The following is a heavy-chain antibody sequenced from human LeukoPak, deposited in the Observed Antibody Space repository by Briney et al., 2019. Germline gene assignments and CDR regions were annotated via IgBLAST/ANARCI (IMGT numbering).Heavy chain of an antibody. CDR2: INPSGGST. V-gene: IGHV1-46*01. J-gene: IGHJ4*02. Sequence: ASVKVSCKASGYTFSSYFTHWVRQAPGQGLEWMGIINPSGGSTTYAHKFQGRVTMTRDMSTSTVYMDLSSLRSEDTAVYYCAREGSSSGADYWGQGTLVTVSS. CDR3: AREGSSSGADY. D-gene: IGHD6-6*01. CDR1: GYTFSSYF.